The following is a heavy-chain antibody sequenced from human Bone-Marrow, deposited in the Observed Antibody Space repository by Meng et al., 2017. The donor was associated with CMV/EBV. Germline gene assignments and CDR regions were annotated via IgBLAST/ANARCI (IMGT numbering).Heavy chain of an antibody. CDR2: MNPNSGNT. J-gene: IGHJ3*02. D-gene: IGHD1-26*01. V-gene: IGHV1-8*01. CDR1: GYTFTSYD. Sequence: ASVKVSCKASGYTFTSYDNNWVRQATGQGLEWMGWMNPNSGNTGYAQKFQGRVTMTRNTSISTAYMELSSLRAEETAVYYCAKAVGASTYYVFDIWGQGTMVTVSS. CDR3: AKAVGASTYYVFDI.